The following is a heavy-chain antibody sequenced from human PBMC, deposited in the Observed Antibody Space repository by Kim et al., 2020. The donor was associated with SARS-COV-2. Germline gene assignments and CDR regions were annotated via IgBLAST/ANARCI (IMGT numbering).Heavy chain of an antibody. CDR2: IYYSGST. CDR1: GGSISSYY. CDR3: AREFYDFWSGPILAGGAFDI. J-gene: IGHJ3*02. Sequence: SETLSLTCTVSGGSISSYYWSWIRQPPGKGLEWIGYIYYSGSTNYNPSLKSRVTISVDTSKNQFSLKLSSVTAADTAVYYCAREFYDFWSGPILAGGAFDIWGQGTMVTVSS. D-gene: IGHD3-3*01. V-gene: IGHV4-59*01.